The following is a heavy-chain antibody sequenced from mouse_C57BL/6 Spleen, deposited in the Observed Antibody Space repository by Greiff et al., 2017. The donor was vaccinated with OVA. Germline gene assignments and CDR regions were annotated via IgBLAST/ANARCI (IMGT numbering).Heavy chain of an antibody. J-gene: IGHJ1*03. V-gene: IGHV1-72*01. D-gene: IGHD2-3*01. CDR3: ARCYDGYYDWYFDV. CDR2: IDPNSGGT. Sequence: QVHVKQPGAELVKPGASVKLSCKASGYTFTSYWMHWVKQRPGRGLEWIGRIDPNSGGTKYNEKFKSKATLTVDKPSSTAYMQLSSLTSEDSAVYYCARCYDGYYDWYFDVWGTGTTVTVSS. CDR1: GYTFTSYW.